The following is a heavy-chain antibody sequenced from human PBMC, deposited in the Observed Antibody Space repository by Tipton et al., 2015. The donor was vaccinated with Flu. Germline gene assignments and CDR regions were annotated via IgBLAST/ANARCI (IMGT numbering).Heavy chain of an antibody. CDR1: GFTFSTYGM. CDR3: ARRDFSNYVSDPKNWFDR. CDR2: IYHSGST. D-gene: IGHD4-11*01. J-gene: IGHJ5*02. Sequence: QVQLVQSGGGVVQPGGSLRLSCASSGFTFSTYGMQWVRQPPGKGLEWIGEIYHSGSTNYNPSLKSRVTISVDTSKNQFYLEMRSVTAADMAVYYCARRDFSNYVSDPKNWFDRWGQGTLVTVSS. V-gene: IGHV4-4*02.